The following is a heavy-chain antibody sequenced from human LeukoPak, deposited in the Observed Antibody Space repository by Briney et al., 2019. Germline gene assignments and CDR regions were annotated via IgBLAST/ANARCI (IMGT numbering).Heavy chain of an antibody. V-gene: IGHV3-53*01. J-gene: IGHJ4*02. D-gene: IGHD3-22*01. Sequence: GGSLRLSCAASGFALSSHWMTWVRQAPGKGLEWVSVLYSNSITYYADSVKGRFTISRDSSKNTLYLQMNSLRAEDTAVYYCARGITMMIVAPGYWGQGTLVTVSS. CDR3: ARGITMMIVAPGY. CDR2: LYSNSIT. CDR1: GFALSSHW.